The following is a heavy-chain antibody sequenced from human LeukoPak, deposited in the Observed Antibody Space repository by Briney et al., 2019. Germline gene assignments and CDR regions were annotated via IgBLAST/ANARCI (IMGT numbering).Heavy chain of an antibody. CDR2: LYPGDSDT. CDR3: ARSAYDSSGYYGGD. Sequence: GESPNLSCRVSVHMFTRYWSGWVPDIPGKAVECMGILYPGDSDTRYSPSFQGQVTISADKSISTAYLQWSSLKASDTAMYYCARSAYDSSGYYGGDWGQGTLVTVSS. D-gene: IGHD3-22*01. J-gene: IGHJ4*02. V-gene: IGHV5-51*01. CDR1: VHMFTRYW.